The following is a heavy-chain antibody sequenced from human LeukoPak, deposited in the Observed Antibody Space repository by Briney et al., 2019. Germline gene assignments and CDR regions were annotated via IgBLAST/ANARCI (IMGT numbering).Heavy chain of an antibody. J-gene: IGHJ3*02. V-gene: IGHV4-61*10. CDR3: ARAPQVISAFDI. CDR2: IYHSGST. CDR1: GGSISSGSYY. Sequence: SETLSLTCTVSGGSISSGSYYWSWIRQPAGKGLEWIGYIYHSGSTYYNPSLKSRVTISVDRSKNQFSLKLSSVTAADTAVYYCARAPQVISAFDIWGQGTMVTVSS. D-gene: IGHD2/OR15-2a*01.